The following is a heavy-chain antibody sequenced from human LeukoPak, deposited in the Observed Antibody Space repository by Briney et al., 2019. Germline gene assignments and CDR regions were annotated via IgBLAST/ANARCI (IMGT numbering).Heavy chain of an antibody. J-gene: IGHJ4*02. CDR3: ARSRGWYRD. CDR2: INHSGST. D-gene: IGHD6-19*01. Sequence: PSETLSLTCAVYGGSFSGYYWSWIRQPPGKGLEWIGEINHSGSTNYNPSLKSRVTISVDTSKNQFSLKLSSVTAADTAVYYCARSRGWYRDWGQGTLVTVSS. V-gene: IGHV4-34*01. CDR1: GGSFSGYY.